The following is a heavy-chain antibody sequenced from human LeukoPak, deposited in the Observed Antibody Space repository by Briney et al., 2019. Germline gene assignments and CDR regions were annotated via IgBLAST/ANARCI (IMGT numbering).Heavy chain of an antibody. CDR2: IYYSGST. V-gene: IGHV4-31*03. CDR1: GGSINTGGYY. D-gene: IGHD3-10*01. Sequence: SETLSLTCTVSGGSINTGGYYWSWIRQHPGKGLEWIGYIYYSGSTYYSPSLESRLTISVDTSQNHFSLKLSSVTDADTAIYYCARGGSGSYGVYYYMDVWGKGTTVTVSS. J-gene: IGHJ6*03. CDR3: ARGGSGSYGVYYYMDV.